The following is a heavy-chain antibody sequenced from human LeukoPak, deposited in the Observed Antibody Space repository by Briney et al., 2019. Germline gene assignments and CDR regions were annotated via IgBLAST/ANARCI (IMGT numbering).Heavy chain of an antibody. Sequence: GGSLRLSCVASGFTFSNYGMSWVRQAPGKGLEWVSAISGIGTYTYYADSVKGRFIISRDNSKNTLYLQMKSLRAEDTALYYCARFTSGIIGNALDIWGQGTMVTVSS. J-gene: IGHJ3*02. D-gene: IGHD1-14*01. CDR3: ARFTSGIIGNALDI. CDR2: ISGIGTYT. V-gene: IGHV3-23*01. CDR1: GFTFSNYG.